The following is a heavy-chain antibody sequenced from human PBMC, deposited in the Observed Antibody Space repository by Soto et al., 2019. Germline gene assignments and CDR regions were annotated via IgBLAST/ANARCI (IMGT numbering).Heavy chain of an antibody. CDR1: GLTFHHYA. V-gene: IGHV3-48*02. D-gene: IGHD1-26*01. Sequence: PGGSLRLSCAGSGLTFHHYALSWVRQAPGKGLEWVSYIGSTSSPTNYADSVQGRFTISRDNAKNSLYLQMNSLTEEDTAVYYCARIRVGYWGWGILVTVSS. J-gene: IGHJ4*02. CDR2: IGSTSSPT. CDR3: ARIRVGY.